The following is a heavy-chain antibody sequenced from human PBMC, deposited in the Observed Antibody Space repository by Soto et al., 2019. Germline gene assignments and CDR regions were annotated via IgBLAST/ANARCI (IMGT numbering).Heavy chain of an antibody. V-gene: IGHV3-23*01. CDR2: ISVTGSGT. Sequence: EVQLLESGGGLVQPGGSLGLSCAASGFTFSSYDMSWVRQAPGKGLEYVSSISVTGSGTYYADSVKGRFTISRDNSKNTRDLQMNSLRVEDTAVYYCARTTTTKSRDYWGQGTLVTVSS. J-gene: IGHJ4*02. CDR3: ARTTTTKSRDY. D-gene: IGHD4-17*01. CDR1: GFTFSSYD.